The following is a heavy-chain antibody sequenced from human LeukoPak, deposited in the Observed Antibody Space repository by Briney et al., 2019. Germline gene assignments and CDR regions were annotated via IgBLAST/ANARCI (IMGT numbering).Heavy chain of an antibody. CDR2: ISSSGSTI. Sequence: GGSLRLSCAASGFTFSSYEMNWVRQAPGKGLEWVSYISSSGSTIYYADSVKGRFTISRDNAKNSLYLQMNSLRAEDTAVYYCARGIAAARIYYYYMDVWGKGTTVTVSS. CDR1: GFTFSSYE. D-gene: IGHD6-13*01. V-gene: IGHV3-48*03. CDR3: ARGIAAARIYYYYMDV. J-gene: IGHJ6*03.